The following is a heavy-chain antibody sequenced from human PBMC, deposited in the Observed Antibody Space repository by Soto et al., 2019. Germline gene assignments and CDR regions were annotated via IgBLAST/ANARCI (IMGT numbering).Heavy chain of an antibody. Sequence: QVQLQQWGAGLLKPSETLSLTCAVYGGSFSGYYWSWIRQPPGKGLEWIGEINHSGSTNYNPSLKSRVTISVDTSKNQFSLKLSSVTAADTAVYYCARGPGYYGSGSPRDPPFGYWGQGTLVTVSS. V-gene: IGHV4-34*01. J-gene: IGHJ4*02. CDR3: ARGPGYYGSGSPRDPPFGY. D-gene: IGHD3-10*01. CDR2: INHSGST. CDR1: GGSFSGYY.